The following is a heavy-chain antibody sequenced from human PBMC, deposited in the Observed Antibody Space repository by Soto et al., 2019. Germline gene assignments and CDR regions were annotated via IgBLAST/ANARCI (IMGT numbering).Heavy chain of an antibody. V-gene: IGHV4-30-2*06. CDR3: VRESAVSGPNRFHT. CDR2: IYHSGST. D-gene: IGHD6-13*01. CDR1: GGSINSGRSS. Sequence: SETLSLTCSVSGGSINSGRSSWNWIRQSPGKGLEWIASIYHSGSTYYNPSLKSRVSISVDRPENQFSLKLSSVAAADTAVYYCVRESAVSGPNRFHTWGPGTLVTVS. J-gene: IGHJ5*02.